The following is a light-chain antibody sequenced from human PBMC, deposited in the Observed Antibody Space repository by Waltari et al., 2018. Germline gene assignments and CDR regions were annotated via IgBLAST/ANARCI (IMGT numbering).Light chain of an antibody. CDR3: QQYNNWPPMYT. CDR1: QSVSSN. Sequence: EIVMTQSPATLSVSPGERATLSCRARQSVSSNLAWYQQKPDQAPRLLIYGASTRATGIPARFSGSGSGTEFTLTISSLQSEDFAVYYCQQYNNWPPMYTFGQGTKLEIK. V-gene: IGKV3-15*01. J-gene: IGKJ2*01. CDR2: GAS.